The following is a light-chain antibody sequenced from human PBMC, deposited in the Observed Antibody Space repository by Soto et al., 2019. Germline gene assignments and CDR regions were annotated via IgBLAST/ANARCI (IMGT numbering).Light chain of an antibody. CDR1: SSDVGAYDY. J-gene: IGLJ1*01. V-gene: IGLV2-8*01. CDR3: SSYAGTNDIYV. Sequence: QSVLAQPPSASGSPGQSVTISCTGTSSDVGAYDYVSWYQQHPGEAPKLLIYEVNKRHSGVPERFSASKSGVTASLTVSGLQAEDEADYYCSSYAGTNDIYVFGTGTQLTVL. CDR2: EVN.